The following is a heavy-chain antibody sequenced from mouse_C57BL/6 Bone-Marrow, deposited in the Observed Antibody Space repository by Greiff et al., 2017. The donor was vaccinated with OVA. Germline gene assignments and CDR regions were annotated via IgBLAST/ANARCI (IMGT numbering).Heavy chain of an antibody. CDR2: IYPRDGST. CDR1: GYTFTSYD. J-gene: IGHJ4*01. Sequence: VQLQQSGPELVKPGASVKLSCKASGYTFTSYDINWVKQRPGQGLEWIGWIYPRDGSTKYNEKFKGKATLTVDTSSSTAYMELHSLTSEDSAVYVCARSITTVAPAMYYWGQGTSVTVSS. V-gene: IGHV1-85*01. CDR3: ARSITTVAPAMYY. D-gene: IGHD1-1*01.